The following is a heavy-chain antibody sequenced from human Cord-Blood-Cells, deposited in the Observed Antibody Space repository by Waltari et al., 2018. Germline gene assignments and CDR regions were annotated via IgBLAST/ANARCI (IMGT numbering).Heavy chain of an antibody. Sequence: QITLKESGPTLVKPTQTLTLTCTFSGFSLSTSGVGVGWIRQPPGKALGWLALIYWNDDKRYSPSLKSRLTITKDTSKNQVVLTMTNMDPVDTATYYCAHSNPSGYYFDYWGQGTLVTVSS. CDR2: IYWNDDK. CDR1: GFSLSTSGVG. CDR3: AHSNPSGYYFDY. V-gene: IGHV2-5*01. J-gene: IGHJ4*02. D-gene: IGHD3-22*01.